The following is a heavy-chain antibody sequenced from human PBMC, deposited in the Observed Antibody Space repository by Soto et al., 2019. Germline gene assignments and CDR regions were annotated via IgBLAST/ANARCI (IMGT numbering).Heavy chain of an antibody. CDR1: GGSFHSSS. CDR3: ALAPISHHQLTRY. CDR2: ITPISDSA. V-gene: IGHV1-69*13. D-gene: IGHD2-2*01. Sequence: SGKVSCKVSGGSFHSSSINWLRQAPGQGLEWMGCITPISDSANYTQNFQGRVTITADVYTTTAYMEVNSQTSEDTAAFYCALAPISHHQLTRYGGQGTLVTV. J-gene: IGHJ4*02.